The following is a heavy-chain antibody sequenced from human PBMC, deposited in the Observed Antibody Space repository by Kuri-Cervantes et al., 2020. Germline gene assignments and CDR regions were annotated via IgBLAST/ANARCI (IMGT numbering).Heavy chain of an antibody. CDR2: IYTSGST. D-gene: IGHD4-17*01. Sequence: LRLSCTVSGGSISSGSYYWSWIRQPAGKGLEWIGRIYTSGSTNYNPSLKSRVTISVDTSKNQFSLKLSSVTAADTAVYYCARGDYGDPLDYWGQGTLVTVSS. V-gene: IGHV4-61*02. CDR3: ARGDYGDPLDY. J-gene: IGHJ4*02. CDR1: GGSISSGSYY.